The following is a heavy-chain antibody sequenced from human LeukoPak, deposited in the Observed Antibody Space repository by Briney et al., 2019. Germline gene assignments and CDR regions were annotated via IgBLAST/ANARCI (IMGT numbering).Heavy chain of an antibody. CDR2: ISSSGSTI. D-gene: IGHD2-2*02. CDR1: GFTFSDYY. V-gene: IGHV3-11*01. CDR3: ARGGGYCSSTSCYSNWFDP. J-gene: IGHJ5*02. Sequence: PGGSLRLSCAASGFTFSDYYMSWIRQAPGKGLEWVSYISSSGSTIYYADSVKGRFTISRDNAKNSLYLQMNSLRAEDTAVYYCARGGGYCSSTSCYSNWFDPWGQGTLVTVSS.